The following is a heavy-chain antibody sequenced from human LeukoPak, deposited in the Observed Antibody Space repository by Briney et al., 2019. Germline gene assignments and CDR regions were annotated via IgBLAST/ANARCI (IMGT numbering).Heavy chain of an antibody. CDR1: GFSFSNYG. J-gene: IGHJ4*02. Sequence: PGRSLRLSCAASGFSFSNYGMHWVRQAPGKGLEWVAVISSNGRNKYYADSVKGRFTIARDNSKNTLHLQMDTLRAEDTALYFCVRSRSYYFDYWGQGTLVTVSS. V-gene: IGHV3-30*03. CDR3: VRSRSYYFDY. CDR2: ISSNGRNK. D-gene: IGHD1-26*01.